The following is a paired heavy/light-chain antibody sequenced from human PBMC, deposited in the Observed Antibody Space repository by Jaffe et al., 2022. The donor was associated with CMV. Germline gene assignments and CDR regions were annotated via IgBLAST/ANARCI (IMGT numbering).Light chain of an antibody. CDR3: RSYTTRSTLV. V-gene: IGLV2-14*03. J-gene: IGLJ3*02. CDR1: SSDVSAHNY. Sequence: QPALTQPASVSGSPGQSITISCTGISSDVSAHNYVSWYQQYPGKAPKLVIYDVSNRPSGVSNRFSGSKSGNTASLTISGLQAQDEADYYCRSYTTRSTLVFGGGTKLTVL. CDR2: DVS.
Heavy chain of an antibody. J-gene: IGHJ4*02. D-gene: IGHD3-22*01. CDR3: AKSPGGYNHYYFDS. Sequence: DVQLVESGGGLMLPGESVRLSCAGSQFTFSDYALSWVRQAPGKGLEWVSAISGNGGSIYYADSVRGRFTISRDNSENTLYLQINSLGPEDTAIYFCAKSPGGYNHYYFDSWGQGTLVSVSS. CDR2: ISGNGGSI. CDR1: QFTFSDYA. V-gene: IGHV3-23*04.